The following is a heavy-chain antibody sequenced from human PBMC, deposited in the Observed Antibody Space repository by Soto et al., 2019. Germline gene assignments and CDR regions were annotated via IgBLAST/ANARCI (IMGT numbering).Heavy chain of an antibody. CDR2: ISYDGSNK. V-gene: IGHV3-30-3*01. J-gene: IGHJ4*02. CDR3: ARDSSSSCSGGVLDY. CDR1: GFTFSSYA. Sequence: QVQLVESGGGVVQPRRSLRLSCAASGFTFSSYAMHWVRQAPGKGLEWVAVISYDGSNKYYADSVKGRFTISRDNSKNTLYLQMNSLRAEDMAVYCCARDSSSSCSGGVLDYWGQGTLVTVSS. D-gene: IGHD6-13*01.